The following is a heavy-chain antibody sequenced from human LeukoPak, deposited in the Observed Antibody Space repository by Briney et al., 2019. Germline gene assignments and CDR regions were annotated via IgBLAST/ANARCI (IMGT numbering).Heavy chain of an antibody. CDR2: ISVFYGHT. V-gene: IGHV1-18*01. CDR1: GYTFTNYC. CDR3: VREVSAANAGYMDV. Sequence: ASVKVSCKASGYTFTNYCISWVRQAPGQGLEWMGWISVFYGHTNYSQNFQGRLTMTTHTSTSTAYLELRSLRSNDTAVDYCVREVSAANAGYMDVWGTGTTVTVSS. J-gene: IGHJ6*03. D-gene: IGHD6-13*01.